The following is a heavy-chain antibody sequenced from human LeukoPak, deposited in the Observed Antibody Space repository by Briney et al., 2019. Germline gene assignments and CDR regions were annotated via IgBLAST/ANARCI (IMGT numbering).Heavy chain of an antibody. V-gene: IGHV1-46*01. CDR1: GYTFTSYY. J-gene: IGHJ4*02. CDR2: INPSGGTT. CDR3: ARGAVAGRRFDY. Sequence: ASVKVSCKPSGYTFTSYYVHWVRQAPGQGLEWMGIINPSGGTTSYAQNFQGRVTMTRDTSTSTVYMELSSLSSDDTAVYYCARGAVAGRRFDYWGQGTLVTVSS. D-gene: IGHD6-19*01.